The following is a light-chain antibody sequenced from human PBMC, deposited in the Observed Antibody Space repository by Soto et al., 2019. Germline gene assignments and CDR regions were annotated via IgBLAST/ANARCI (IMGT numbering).Light chain of an antibody. CDR3: QQYGSSLYT. CDR2: GAS. CDR1: QSVTSTY. Sequence: EIVLTQSPGTLSLSPGDRATLSCRASQSVTSTYFAWYQRKPGQAPRLLIYGASRRAIGIPDRFSGSGSGTDFTLTISRLEPEDFAVYYCQQYGSSLYTFGQGTKLEIK. J-gene: IGKJ2*01. V-gene: IGKV3-20*01.